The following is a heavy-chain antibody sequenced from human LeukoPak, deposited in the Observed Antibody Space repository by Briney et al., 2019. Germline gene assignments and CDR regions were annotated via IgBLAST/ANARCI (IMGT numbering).Heavy chain of an antibody. CDR3: ANAYCSSTSCYYPDWYFDF. Sequence: GGSLRLSCAASRFTFSSYSMNWVRQAPGKGLEWVSFISSSSSYIYYADSVKGRFTISRDNSKNTLYLQMNSLRAEDTAVYYCANAYCSSTSCYYPDWYFDFWGRGTLVTVSS. CDR1: RFTFSSYS. J-gene: IGHJ2*01. D-gene: IGHD2-2*01. CDR2: ISSSSSYI. V-gene: IGHV3-21*01.